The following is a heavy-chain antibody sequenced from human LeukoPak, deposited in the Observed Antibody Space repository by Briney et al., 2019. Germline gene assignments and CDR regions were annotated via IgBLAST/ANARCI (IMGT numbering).Heavy chain of an antibody. Sequence: GGSLRPSCAASGFTFSSYGMHWVRQAPGKGLERVAVISHDGSNKYYADSVKGRFTISRDNSKNTLYLQMNSLGAEDTAVYYCAKTINSGYDFGFSLGYWGQGTLVTVSS. J-gene: IGHJ4*02. V-gene: IGHV3-30*18. D-gene: IGHD5-12*01. CDR1: GFTFSSYG. CDR3: AKTINSGYDFGFSLGY. CDR2: ISHDGSNK.